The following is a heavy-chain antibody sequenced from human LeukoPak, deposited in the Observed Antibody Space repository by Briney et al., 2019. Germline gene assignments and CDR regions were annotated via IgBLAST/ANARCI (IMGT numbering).Heavy chain of an antibody. CDR3: ARQAVSVIAAAGTFDY. CDR2: INHSGST. CDR1: GGSFSGYY. V-gene: IGHV4-34*01. J-gene: IGHJ4*02. D-gene: IGHD6-13*01. Sequence: PSETLSLTCAVYGGSFSGYYWSWIRQPPGKGLESIGEINHSGSTNYNPSLKSRVTISVDTSKNQFSLKLSSVTAADTAVYYCARQAVSVIAAAGTFDYWGQGTLVTVSS.